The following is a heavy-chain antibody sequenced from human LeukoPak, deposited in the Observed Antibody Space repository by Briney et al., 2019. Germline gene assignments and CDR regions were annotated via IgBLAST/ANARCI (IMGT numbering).Heavy chain of an antibody. J-gene: IGHJ6*03. CDR2: IYPGDSDT. CDR1: GYSFTSYW. CDR3: ARHGYSYGPSDYYYYYMDV. Sequence: GESLQISCQGSGYSFTSYWIGWVRPMPGKGLEWMGIIYPGDSDTRYSPSFQGQVTISADNSISTAYLQGSSLKASDTARYYCARHGYSYGPSDYYYYYMDVWGKGTTVTVSS. V-gene: IGHV5-51*01. D-gene: IGHD5-18*01.